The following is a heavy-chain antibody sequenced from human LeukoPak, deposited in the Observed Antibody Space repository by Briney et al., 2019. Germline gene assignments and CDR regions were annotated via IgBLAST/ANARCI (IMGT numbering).Heavy chain of an antibody. CDR3: ARVPALKCSGGSCYRGGNWFDP. V-gene: IGHV1-8*03. Sequence: ASVKVSCKASGYTFTSYDINWVRQAPGQGLEWMGWMNPNSGNTGYAQKFQGRVTITRNTSISTAYMEMSSLRSEDTAVYYCARVPALKCSGGSCYRGGNWFDPWGQGTLVTVSS. CDR2: MNPNSGNT. CDR1: GYTFTSYD. J-gene: IGHJ5*02. D-gene: IGHD2-15*01.